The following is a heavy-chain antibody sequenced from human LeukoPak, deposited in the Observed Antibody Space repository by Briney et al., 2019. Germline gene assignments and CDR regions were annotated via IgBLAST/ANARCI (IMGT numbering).Heavy chain of an antibody. CDR3: GSERNGGCGSCHCFDY. Sequence: GGSLRLSCAASGLTFSSYWMNWVRQAPGKGLEWVATIKHDRSENYYVDSVKGRFTISRDNAKNSLYLQMNSLRAEDTAVYYCGSERNGGCGSCHCFDYWGQGTLVTVSS. D-gene: IGHD2-15*01. J-gene: IGHJ4*02. CDR2: IKHDRSEN. CDR1: GLTFSSYW. V-gene: IGHV3-7*01.